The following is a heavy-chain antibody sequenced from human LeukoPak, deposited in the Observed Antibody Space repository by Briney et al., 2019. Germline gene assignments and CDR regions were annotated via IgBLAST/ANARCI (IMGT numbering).Heavy chain of an antibody. D-gene: IGHD1-7*01. CDR3: ARGVGTTLTIDY. CDR1: GYIFTAYF. V-gene: IGHV1-2*02. CDR2: INPNSGGT. J-gene: IGHJ4*02. Sequence: ASVKVSCKASGYIFTAYFIHWVRQAPGQGLEWMGWINPNSGGTNFAQKFQGRVTMTRDTSIITAYMEMSRLTSDDTAIYYCARGVGTTLTIDYWGQGTLVTVSS.